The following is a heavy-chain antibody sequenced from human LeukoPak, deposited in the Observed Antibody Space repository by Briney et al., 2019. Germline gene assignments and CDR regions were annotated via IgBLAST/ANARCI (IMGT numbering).Heavy chain of an antibody. Sequence: PGGSLRLSCAASGLTFSSYAMHWVRQAPGKGLEWVAVISYDGSNKYYADSVKGRFTISRDNSKNTLYLQMNSLRAEDTAVYYCARDHSSGWLALPGYWGQGTLVTVSS. CDR2: ISYDGSNK. J-gene: IGHJ4*02. D-gene: IGHD6-19*01. V-gene: IGHV3-30-3*01. CDR3: ARDHSSGWLALPGY. CDR1: GLTFSSYA.